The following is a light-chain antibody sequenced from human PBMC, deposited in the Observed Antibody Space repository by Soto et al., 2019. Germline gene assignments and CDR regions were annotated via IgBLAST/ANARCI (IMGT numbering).Light chain of an antibody. CDR1: QSISSW. V-gene: IGKV1-5*01. Sequence: IQLHHSPSTLSASLIQGLTITFRASQSISSWLAWYQQKPGKAPKLLIYDASSLESGVPSRFSGSGSGTEFTLTISSLQPDDFATYYCQQYNSYRTFGQGSKV. J-gene: IGKJ1*01. CDR3: QQYNSYRT. CDR2: DAS.